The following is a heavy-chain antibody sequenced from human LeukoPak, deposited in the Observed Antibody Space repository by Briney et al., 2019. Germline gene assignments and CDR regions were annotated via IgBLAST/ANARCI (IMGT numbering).Heavy chain of an antibody. Sequence: GASVKVSCKASGYTFTSYGISWVRQAPGQGLEWMGWISAYNGNTNYAQKLQGRVTMTTDTSTSTAYMELRSLRSDDTAVYYCARDGPNQYYDFWSGYYTWGGQPTYYFDYWGQGTLVTVSS. CDR2: ISAYNGNT. D-gene: IGHD3-3*01. CDR1: GYTFTSYG. CDR3: ARDGPNQYYDFWSGYYTWGGQPTYYFDY. J-gene: IGHJ4*02. V-gene: IGHV1-18*01.